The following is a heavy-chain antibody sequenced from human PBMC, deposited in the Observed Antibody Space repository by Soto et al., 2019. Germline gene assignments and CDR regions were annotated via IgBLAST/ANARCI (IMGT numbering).Heavy chain of an antibody. V-gene: IGHV3-23*01. CDR3: AQGLGDYSYAYYDAMDV. D-gene: IGHD4-17*01. CDR2: ISGSGDTT. Sequence: EVQRLEAGGALVQPGWSLRLHCVASRLTFSTFAMTWVRQAPGKGLEWVSGISGSGDTTYNAECAKGRFTNTRDNSEKTLYLQMNSLRAEDTVAYYRAQGLGDYSYAYYDAMDVWGQGTTVTVSS. CDR1: RLTFSTFA. J-gene: IGHJ6*02.